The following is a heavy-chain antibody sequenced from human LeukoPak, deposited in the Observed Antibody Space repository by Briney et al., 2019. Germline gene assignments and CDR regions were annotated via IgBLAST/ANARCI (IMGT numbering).Heavy chain of an antibody. CDR2: IYSGGST. CDR3: AKDGCGGGSCYPPNWFDP. V-gene: IGHV3-66*01. Sequence: PGGSLRLSCAASGFTVSSNYMSWVRQAPGKGLEWVSVIYSGGSTYYADSVKGRFTISRDNSKNTLYLQMNSLRAEDTAVYYCAKDGCGGGSCYPPNWFDPWGQGTLVTVSS. D-gene: IGHD2-15*01. CDR1: GFTVSSNY. J-gene: IGHJ5*02.